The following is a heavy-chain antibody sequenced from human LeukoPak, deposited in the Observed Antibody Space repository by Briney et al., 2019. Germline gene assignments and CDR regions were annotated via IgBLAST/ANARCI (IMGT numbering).Heavy chain of an antibody. J-gene: IGHJ4*02. Sequence: GGSLRLSCAASGFTFSSYGMLWVRQAPGKGVEWMAFIRYDGTNIYYADSVKGRFTISRDNSKNTLYVQMNSLRAEDTAVYYCAKGGSTVTNPIDYWGQGTLVTVSS. D-gene: IGHD4-17*01. CDR1: GFTFSSYG. CDR2: IRYDGTNI. CDR3: AKGGSTVTNPIDY. V-gene: IGHV3-30*02.